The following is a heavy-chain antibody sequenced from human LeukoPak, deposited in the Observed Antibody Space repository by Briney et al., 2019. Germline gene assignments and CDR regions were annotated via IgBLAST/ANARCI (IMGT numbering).Heavy chain of an antibody. J-gene: IGHJ4*02. V-gene: IGHV3-33*01. CDR3: TTDHMVRGVTYYSDY. CDR2: IWYDGSNK. CDR1: GFTFSSYG. Sequence: QPGGSLRLSCAASGFTFSSYGMHWVRQAPGKGLEWVAVIWYDGSNKYYADSVKGRFTISRDNSKNTLYLQMNSLRAEDTAVYYCTTDHMVRGVTYYSDYWGQGTLVTVSS. D-gene: IGHD3-10*01.